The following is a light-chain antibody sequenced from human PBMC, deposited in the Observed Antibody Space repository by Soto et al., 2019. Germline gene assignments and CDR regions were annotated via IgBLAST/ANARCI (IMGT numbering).Light chain of an antibody. CDR1: QSFSSSN. CDR2: SAS. Sequence: EGVLTQSPGTLSLSPGERATLSCRASQSFSSSNLAWYQPKPGQPPKLIVYSASRRATGIPDRFSGSGSGTDFTLTISRLEPEDFALYYCQRYGGSPPVTFGGGTKVDIK. J-gene: IGKJ4*01. V-gene: IGKV3-20*01. CDR3: QRYGGSPPVT.